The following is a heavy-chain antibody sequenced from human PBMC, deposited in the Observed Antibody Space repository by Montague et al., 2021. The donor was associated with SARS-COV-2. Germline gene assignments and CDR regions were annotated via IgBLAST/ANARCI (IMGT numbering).Heavy chain of an antibody. CDR3: AVNSNYYYYYGMDV. Sequence: SETLSLTCTVSGASISSGSYYWSWIRQPPGKGLEWIGGMSHSGTSYYNPSLKSRATISVDTSRNQFSLKLSSVTAADTAVYYCAVNSNYYYYYGMDVWGQGTTVTVSS. D-gene: IGHD4-11*01. CDR2: MSHSGTS. J-gene: IGHJ6*02. V-gene: IGHV4-39*01. CDR1: GASISSGSYY.